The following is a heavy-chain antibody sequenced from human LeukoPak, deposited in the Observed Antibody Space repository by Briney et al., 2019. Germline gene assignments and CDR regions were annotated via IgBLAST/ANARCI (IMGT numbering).Heavy chain of an antibody. CDR3: ARDRTGIAVL. D-gene: IGHD6-19*01. J-gene: IGHJ4*02. Sequence: GGSLRLSCAASGFTFSSYSMNWVRQAPGKGLEWVSSISSSSSYIYYADSVKGRFTISRANAKNSLYLQMNSLRAEDTAVYYCARDRTGIAVLWGQGTLVTVSS. CDR2: ISSSSSYI. V-gene: IGHV3-21*01. CDR1: GFTFSSYS.